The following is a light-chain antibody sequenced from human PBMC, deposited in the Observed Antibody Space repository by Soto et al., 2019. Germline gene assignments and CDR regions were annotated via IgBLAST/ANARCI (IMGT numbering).Light chain of an antibody. J-gene: IGKJ1*01. V-gene: IGKV3-20*01. CDR1: QTISSNY. Sequence: DIVLTQSPGTLSVSPGERATLSCRASQTISSNYLAWYQQKPGQPPSLLIYGTSSRATGIPDRFSGRGSGTDFTLTISRLEPEDSAIYYCQQYVSWTFGQGTKVEIK. CDR3: QQYVSWT. CDR2: GTS.